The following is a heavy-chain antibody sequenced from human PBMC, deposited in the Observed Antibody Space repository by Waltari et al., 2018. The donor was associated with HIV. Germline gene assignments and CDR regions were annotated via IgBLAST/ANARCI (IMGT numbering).Heavy chain of an antibody. D-gene: IGHD2-15*01. CDR2: IYYSGST. J-gene: IGHJ5*02. V-gene: IGHV4-59*01. Sequence: QVQLQESGPGLVKPSETLSLTCTVSGGSISSYYWSWIRPPPGKGMEWIGYIYYSGSTNYNPSLKSRVTISVDTSKNQFSLKLSSVTAADTAVYYCAREKGVYCSGGSCQGWFDPWGQGTLVTVSS. CDR3: AREKGVYCSGGSCQGWFDP. CDR1: GGSISSYY.